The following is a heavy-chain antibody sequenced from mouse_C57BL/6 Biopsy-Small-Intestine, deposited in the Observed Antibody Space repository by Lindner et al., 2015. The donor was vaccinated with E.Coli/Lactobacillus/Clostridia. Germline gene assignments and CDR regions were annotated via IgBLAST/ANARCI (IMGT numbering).Heavy chain of an antibody. CDR2: ITPSNGGS. D-gene: IGHD1-1*01. V-gene: IGHV1-19*01. Sequence: VQLQESGPVLVKPGASVKMSCKASGYTFTDYYVNWVKQSHGKSLEWIGVITPSNGGSNYNQKFKGKATLTVDKSSSTAYMELNSLTSEDSAVYSCARHYYGTSFYFDFWGQGTTLTVSS. CDR1: GYTFTDYY. CDR3: ARHYYGTSFYFDF. J-gene: IGHJ2*01.